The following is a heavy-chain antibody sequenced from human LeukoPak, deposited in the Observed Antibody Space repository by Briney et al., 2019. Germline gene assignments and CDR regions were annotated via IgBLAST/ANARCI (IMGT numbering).Heavy chain of an antibody. J-gene: IGHJ4*02. CDR3: ARGITMVRGVILG. CDR2: IYYSGST. CDR1: RGSISSSSYY. Sequence: PSETLSLTCTVSRGSISSSSYYWGWIRQPPGKGLEWIGCIYYSGSTYYNPSLKSRVTISVDTPKNQFSLKLRSVTAADTAVYYCARGITMVRGVILGWGQGNLVTVSS. D-gene: IGHD3-10*01. V-gene: IGHV4-39*01.